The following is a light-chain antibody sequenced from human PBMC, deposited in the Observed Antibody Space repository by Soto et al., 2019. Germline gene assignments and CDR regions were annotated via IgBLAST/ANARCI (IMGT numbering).Light chain of an antibody. V-gene: IGLV2-14*01. CDR2: EVG. CDR3: SSYTSSSTRV. Sequence: QSVLTQPASVSGSPGQSITISCTGTSSDVGGYNYVSWHQQHPGKAPKLVIYEVGNRPSGVSTRFSGSKSGNTASLTISGLQAEDEADYYCSSYTSSSTRVFGTGTKVTVL. CDR1: SSDVGGYNY. J-gene: IGLJ1*01.